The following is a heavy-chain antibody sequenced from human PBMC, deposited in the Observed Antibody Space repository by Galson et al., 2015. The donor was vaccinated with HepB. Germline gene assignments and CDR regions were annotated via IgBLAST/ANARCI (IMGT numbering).Heavy chain of an antibody. CDR1: GDSVSSHSAA. V-gene: IGHV6-1*01. D-gene: IGHD6-19*01. CDR2: TYYRSKWYD. Sequence: CAISGDSVSSHSAAWNWIRQSPSRGLEWLGRTYYRSKWYDDYAVSVKSRITINPDTSKNQFSLHLNSVTPEDTAVYYCARAVAGTVGGGFEPWGQGTLVIVSS. CDR3: ARAVAGTVGGGFEP. J-gene: IGHJ5*02.